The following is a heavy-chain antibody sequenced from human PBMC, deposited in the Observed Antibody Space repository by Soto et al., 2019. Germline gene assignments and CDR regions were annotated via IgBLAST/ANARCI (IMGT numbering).Heavy chain of an antibody. J-gene: IGHJ6*02. V-gene: IGHV3-74*01. CDR3: ARGDNGLDV. CDR2: CNGDGSAT. Sequence: EVHLVESGGGLVQPGGSLRLACVASGFTLSSYWMYWVRQAPGKGLVWVSRCNGDGSATRYADSVKGRFTISRDNAKNTLYLQVTSLRADDTAVYYCARGDNGLDVWGPGTTVTVSS. CDR1: GFTLSSYW.